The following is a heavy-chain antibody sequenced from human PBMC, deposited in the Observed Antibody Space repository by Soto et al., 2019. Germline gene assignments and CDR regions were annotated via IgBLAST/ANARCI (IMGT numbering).Heavy chain of an antibody. CDR2: IKQDGREK. CDR3: ARDDSRPRDSQIGG. CDR1: GFTFSNYG. V-gene: IGHV3-7*01. D-gene: IGHD2-15*01. J-gene: IGHJ4*03. Sequence: PGPSLPLSCPASGFTFSNYGMHWVRQASGKGLEWVANIKQDGREKYYGDSVKGRFTISRDNAKNSRYLQMNSLRAEDTAVYYCARDDSRPRDSQIGGWGQGT.